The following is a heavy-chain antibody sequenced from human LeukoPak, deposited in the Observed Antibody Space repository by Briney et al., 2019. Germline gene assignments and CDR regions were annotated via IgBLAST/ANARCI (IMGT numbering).Heavy chain of an antibody. CDR2: MYYTGNT. J-gene: IGHJ4*02. CDR3: ARGTYSSDFEY. CDR1: GGSISSGGYS. D-gene: IGHD6-25*01. V-gene: IGHV4-30-4*07. Sequence: PSQTLSLTCAVSGGSISSGGYSWSWIRQPPGQGLEWIGYMYYTGNTHYNPSLRSRITISVDTSKNQFSLKLSSVTAADTAVYYCARGTYSSDFEYWGQGTLVTVSS.